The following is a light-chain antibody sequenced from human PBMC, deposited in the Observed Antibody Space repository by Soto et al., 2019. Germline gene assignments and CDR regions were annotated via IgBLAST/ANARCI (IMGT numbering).Light chain of an antibody. CDR1: NIGSKN. CDR3: QIWDSSTSVV. J-gene: IGLJ2*01. V-gene: IGLV3-9*01. Sequence: SYELTQPLSVSVALGQTASITCGGNNIGSKNLHWYQQKPGQAPLLVIYMNTNRPSGIPERFSGSKSGNTATLTISRAQAGDEADYYCQIWDSSTSVVFGGGTQLTVL. CDR2: MNT.